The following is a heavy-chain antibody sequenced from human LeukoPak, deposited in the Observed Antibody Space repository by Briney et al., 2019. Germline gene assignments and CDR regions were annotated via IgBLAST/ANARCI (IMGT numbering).Heavy chain of an antibody. Sequence: PSDTLSLTCTVSGGSISSSSYYWGWIRQPPGKGRECIGSIYYSGSTYYNPSLKSRVTISVDTSKNQFSLKLSSVTAADTAVYYCARGGAYYYDSSGYLLGAFDYWGQGTLVTVSS. D-gene: IGHD3-22*01. J-gene: IGHJ4*02. CDR2: IYYSGST. V-gene: IGHV4-39*01. CDR1: GGSISSSSYY. CDR3: ARGGAYYYDSSGYLLGAFDY.